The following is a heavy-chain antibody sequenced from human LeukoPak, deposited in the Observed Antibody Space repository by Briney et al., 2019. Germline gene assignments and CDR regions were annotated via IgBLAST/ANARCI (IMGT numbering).Heavy chain of an antibody. D-gene: IGHD2-21*02. CDR3: ARHLRTASMAPFDY. CDR2: VFYTGRT. V-gene: IGHV4-39*01. Sequence: SETLSLTCTVSGGSISSSAYYWGWIRPPPGKGPEWIGTVFYTGRTYYNPSLKSRVTVSVDTSKNQFSLKLFSVPAADAAVYYCARHLRTASMAPFDYWGQGTLVTVSS. CDR1: GGSISSSAYY. J-gene: IGHJ4*02.